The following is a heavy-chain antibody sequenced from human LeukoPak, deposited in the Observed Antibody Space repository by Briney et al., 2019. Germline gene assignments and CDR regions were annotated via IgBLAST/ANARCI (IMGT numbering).Heavy chain of an antibody. D-gene: IGHD2-21*02. CDR2: INHSGST. CDR3: ARAEIATVTAPFDI. J-gene: IGHJ3*02. V-gene: IGHV4-34*01. Sequence: SETLSLTCAVYGGSFSGYYWSWIRQPPGKGLEWIGEINHSGSTNYNPSLKSRVTISVDTSKNQFSLKLSSVTAADTAVYYCARAEIATVTAPFDIWGQGTMVTVSS. CDR1: GGSFSGYY.